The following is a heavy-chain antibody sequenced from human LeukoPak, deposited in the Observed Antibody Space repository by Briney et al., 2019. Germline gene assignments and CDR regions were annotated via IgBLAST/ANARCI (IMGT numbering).Heavy chain of an antibody. V-gene: IGHV1-46*01. CDR3: ARDLIAAAGRGLDY. Sequence: GASVKVSCXASGYTFTSYYMHWVRQAHGQGLEWMAIINPSGGSTSYAQKFQGRVTMTRDTSTSTVYMELSSLRSEDTAVYYCARDLIAAAGRGLDYWGQGTLVTVSS. CDR1: GYTFTSYY. CDR2: INPSGGST. D-gene: IGHD6-13*01. J-gene: IGHJ4*02.